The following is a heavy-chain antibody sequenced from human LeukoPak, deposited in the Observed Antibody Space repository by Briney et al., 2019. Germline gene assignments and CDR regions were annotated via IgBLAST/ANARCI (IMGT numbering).Heavy chain of an antibody. Sequence: LRASVKVSCKASGGTFSSYAISWVRQAPGQGLEWMGRIIPILGIANYAQKFQGRVTMTTDTSTSTAYMELRSLRSDDTAVYYCARDLRGESPRLLVYWGQGTLVTVSS. V-gene: IGHV1-69*04. CDR1: GGTFSSYA. CDR3: ARDLRGESPRLLVY. D-gene: IGHD2-8*02. CDR2: IIPILGIA. J-gene: IGHJ4*02.